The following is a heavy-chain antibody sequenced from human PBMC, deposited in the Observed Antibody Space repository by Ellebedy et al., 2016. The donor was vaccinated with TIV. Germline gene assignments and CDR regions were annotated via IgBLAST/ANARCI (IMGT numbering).Heavy chain of an antibody. J-gene: IGHJ4*02. D-gene: IGHD2/OR15-2a*01. CDR1: GGSISSTSNY. V-gene: IGHV4-39*02. Sequence: SETLSLTXTVSGGSISSTSNYWGWIRQPPGKGLEWIGSIYYTGSTYDNPSLKSRVTIFVDTSKNQFSLKLSSVTAADTAVYYCARDRSMTPDSWGQGSLVTVSS. CDR2: IYYTGST. CDR3: ARDRSMTPDS.